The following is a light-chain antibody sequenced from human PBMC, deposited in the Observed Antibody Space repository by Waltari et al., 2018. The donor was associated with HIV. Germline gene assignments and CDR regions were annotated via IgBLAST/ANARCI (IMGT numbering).Light chain of an antibody. CDR1: SSNIGAGYH. CDR3: QSHDSSLSGYV. J-gene: IGLJ1*01. CDR2: GNS. V-gene: IGLV1-40*01. Sequence: QSVLTQPPSVSGAPGQRVTISCTGSSSNIGAGYHVHWYQQLPGTAPKLLIYGNSNRPSGVPDRFSGSKSGTSASLAITGLQAGDEADYHCQSHDSSLSGYVFGTGTKVTVL.